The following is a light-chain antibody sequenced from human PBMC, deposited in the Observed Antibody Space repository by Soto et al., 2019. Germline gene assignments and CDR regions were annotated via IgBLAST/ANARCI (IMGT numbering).Light chain of an antibody. V-gene: IGKV1-27*01. Sequence: DIQMTQSPSSLSASVGDRVTITCRASQDIDNHLAWYQQKPGKAPELLIYAASTLQSGVPSRFTGSGSGTDFTLTISSLQPEDAATYYCQKCKVAPFTFGGGTKVEIK. J-gene: IGKJ4*01. CDR3: QKCKVAPFT. CDR1: QDIDNH. CDR2: AAS.